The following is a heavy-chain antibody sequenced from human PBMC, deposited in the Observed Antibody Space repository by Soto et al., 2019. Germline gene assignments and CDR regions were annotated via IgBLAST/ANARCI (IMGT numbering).Heavy chain of an antibody. CDR2: ISYDGSNK. D-gene: IGHD2-21*02. J-gene: IGHJ4*02. CDR3: AKDLAPLLIVVVTAPFDY. CDR1: GFTFSSYG. V-gene: IGHV3-30*18. Sequence: GGSLRLSCAASGFTFSSYGMHWVRQAPGKGLEWVAVISYDGSNKYYADSVKGRFTISRDNSKNTLYLQMNSLRAEDTAVYYCAKDLAPLLIVVVTAPFDYWGQGTLVTVSS.